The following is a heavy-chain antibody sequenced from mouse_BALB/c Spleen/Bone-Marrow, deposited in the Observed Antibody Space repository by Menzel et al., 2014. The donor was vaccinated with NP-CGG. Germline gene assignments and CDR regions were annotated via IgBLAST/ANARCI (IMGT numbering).Heavy chain of an antibody. CDR2: IHPNSGNT. J-gene: IGHJ3*01. V-gene: IGHV1S130*01. CDR1: GYTFTSSW. Sequence: VKLMESGSVLVRPGASVKLSCKASGYTFTSSWMHWAKQRPGQGLEWIGEIHPNSGNTNYNEKFKGKATLTVDTSSSTAYVDLXSLTSEDSAXXXXXXXXXXWXQGTLVTVSA. CDR3: XXXXXX.